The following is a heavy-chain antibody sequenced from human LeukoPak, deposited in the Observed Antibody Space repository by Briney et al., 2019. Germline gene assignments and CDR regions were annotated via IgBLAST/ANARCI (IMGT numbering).Heavy chain of an antibody. Sequence: PSETLSLTCTVSGGPISSYYWSWIRQPPGKGLEWIGYIYYSGSTNYNPSLKSRVTISVDTSKNQFSLKLSSVTAADTAVYYCARGRAARPRSYYYYYYYMDVWGKGTTVTVSS. J-gene: IGHJ6*03. CDR3: ARGRAARPRSYYYYYYYMDV. D-gene: IGHD6-6*01. CDR2: IYYSGST. CDR1: GGPISSYY. V-gene: IGHV4-59*01.